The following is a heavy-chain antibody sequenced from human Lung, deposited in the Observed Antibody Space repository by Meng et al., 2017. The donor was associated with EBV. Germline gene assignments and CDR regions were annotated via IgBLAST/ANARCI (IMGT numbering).Heavy chain of an antibody. CDR3: ASSSGWYDEYYFDY. Sequence: GPVLVQPSETLPLTCTVSGGSISSYYWSWIRPPPGKGLEWIGYIYYSGSTNYNPSLKSRVTISVDTSKNQFSLKLSSVTAADTAVYYCASSSGWYDEYYFDYWGQGTLVTVSS. CDR1: GGSISSYY. J-gene: IGHJ4*02. D-gene: IGHD6-19*01. V-gene: IGHV4-59*01. CDR2: IYYSGST.